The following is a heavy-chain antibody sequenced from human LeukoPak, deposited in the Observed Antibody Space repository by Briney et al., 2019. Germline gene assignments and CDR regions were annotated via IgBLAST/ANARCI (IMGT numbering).Heavy chain of an antibody. CDR1: GFTFSTYW. D-gene: IGHD4-17*01. J-gene: IGHJ5*02. Sequence: PGGSLRLSCAASGFTFSTYWMHWVRQAPGKGLVWVSRINSDGSSTGYADSVKGRFTISRDNAKNTLYLQMNSLRAEDMAVYYCARAGQHYGDYVEFWFDPWGQGTLVTVSS. V-gene: IGHV3-74*01. CDR2: INSDGSST. CDR3: ARAGQHYGDYVEFWFDP.